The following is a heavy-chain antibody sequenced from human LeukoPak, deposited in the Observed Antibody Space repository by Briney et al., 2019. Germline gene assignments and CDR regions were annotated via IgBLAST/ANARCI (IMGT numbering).Heavy chain of an antibody. D-gene: IGHD3-10*01. CDR2: ISAYNGNT. Sequence: ASVKVSCKASGYTFTSYGISWVRQATGQGLEWMGWISAYNGNTNYAQKLQGRVTMTTDTSTSTAYTELRSLRSEDTAVYYCARGLSTMFFGELLLVHAFDIWGQGTMVTVSS. CDR1: GYTFTSYG. J-gene: IGHJ3*02. CDR3: ARGLSTMFFGELLLVHAFDI. V-gene: IGHV1-18*01.